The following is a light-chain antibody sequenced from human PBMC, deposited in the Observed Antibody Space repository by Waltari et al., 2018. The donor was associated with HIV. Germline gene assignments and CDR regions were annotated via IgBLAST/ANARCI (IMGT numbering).Light chain of an antibody. CDR2: VGS. Sequence: QSVLTQPPSVSGAPGQRVTISCTGSSSNIGAGYDVHWYQQLPGTAPKLLIDVGSNRPSGLPDRFSGSKSGTAASLAITGLQAEDEADYYGQSYDSSLSALVFGGGTKLTVL. CDR1: SSNIGAGYD. V-gene: IGLV1-40*01. J-gene: IGLJ2*01. CDR3: QSYDSSLSALV.